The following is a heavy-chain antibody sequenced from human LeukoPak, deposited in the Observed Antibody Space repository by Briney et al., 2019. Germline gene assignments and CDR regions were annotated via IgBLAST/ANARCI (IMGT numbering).Heavy chain of an antibody. CDR3: AREGDFYYYYYYMDV. J-gene: IGHJ6*03. Sequence: GGSLRLSCAASGFTFNNYGMHWVRQAPGKGLEWVAVISYDGSNKYYADSVKGRFTISRDNSKNTLYLQMNSLRAEDTAVYYCAREGDFYYYYYYMDVWGKGTTVTVSS. CDR1: GFTFNNYG. CDR2: ISYDGSNK. V-gene: IGHV3-30*19. D-gene: IGHD3-16*01.